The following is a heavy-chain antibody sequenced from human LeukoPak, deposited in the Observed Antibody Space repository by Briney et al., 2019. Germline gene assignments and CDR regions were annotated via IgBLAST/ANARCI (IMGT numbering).Heavy chain of an antibody. Sequence: TGGSLRLSCAASGFIFGSYGMHWVRQAPGKGLEWVAFTPYHGVSRYYTESVEGRFTISRDNSKSTLYLQMNSLRIEDTAVYYCAKDRHGDYTSDYWGQGTLVIVSS. CDR3: AKDRHGDYTSDY. D-gene: IGHD4-17*01. CDR2: TPYHGVSR. J-gene: IGHJ4*02. CDR1: GFIFGSYG. V-gene: IGHV3-30*02.